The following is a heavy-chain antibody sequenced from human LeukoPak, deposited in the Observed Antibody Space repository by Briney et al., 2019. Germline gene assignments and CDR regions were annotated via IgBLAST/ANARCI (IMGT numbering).Heavy chain of an antibody. CDR2: ISYDGTNK. CDR1: GFTFSSYW. Sequence: GGSLRLSCAASGFTFSSYWMHWVRQAPGKGLEWVAVISYDGTNKYYADSVKGRFTISRDNSKSTLYLQMNSLRAEDTAVYYCVKGWDYYDSSGYLGFDYWGQGTLVTVSS. CDR3: VKGWDYYDSSGYLGFDY. J-gene: IGHJ4*02. D-gene: IGHD3-22*01. V-gene: IGHV3-30*18.